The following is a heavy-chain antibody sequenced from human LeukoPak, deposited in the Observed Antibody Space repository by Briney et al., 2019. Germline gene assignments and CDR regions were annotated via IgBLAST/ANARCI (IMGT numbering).Heavy chain of an antibody. CDR3: ARAAFYDTSGYYRPDF. J-gene: IGHJ4*02. CDR1: GYSFTKYA. D-gene: IGHD3-22*01. V-gene: IGHV3-48*03. CDR2: ISSSGSAK. Sequence: PGGSLRLSCAASGYSFTKYAMNWVRQAPGKGLEWVSYISSSGSAKYYAGSVKGRFTISRDNAQNSLDLQMSSLRAEDTAIYYCARAAFYDTSGYYRPDFWGQGTLVTVSS.